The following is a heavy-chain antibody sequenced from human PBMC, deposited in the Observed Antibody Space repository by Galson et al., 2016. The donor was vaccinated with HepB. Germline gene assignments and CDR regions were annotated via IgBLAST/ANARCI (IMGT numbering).Heavy chain of an antibody. V-gene: IGHV3-30*04. CDR3: AKDRRLGDYGGDYDHGMDV. CDR2: TSSNGNSE. J-gene: IGHJ6*04. CDR1: GFVFDTYA. D-gene: IGHD4/OR15-4a*01. Sequence: LRLSCAASGFVFDTYAIHWVRQAPGGGLEWVAVTSSNGNSEFFADSMKGRVSVSRDNSKNTAYLQMNSLSADDTAVYYCAKDRRLGDYGGDYDHGMDVWGKGTMVIVSS.